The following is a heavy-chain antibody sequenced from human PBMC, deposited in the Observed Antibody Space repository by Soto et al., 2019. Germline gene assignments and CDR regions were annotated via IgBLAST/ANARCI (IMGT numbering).Heavy chain of an antibody. CDR3: ARGGCYGDFPNRLFYYGMDV. V-gene: IGHV3-33*01. D-gene: IGHD4-17*01. CDR1: GFTFSSYG. CDR2: IWYDGSNK. J-gene: IGHJ6*02. Sequence: QVQLVESGGSVVQPGRSLRLSCAESGFTFSSYGMHWVRQAPGKGLEWVAVIWYDGSNKYYADSVKGRFTISRDNSKNTLYLQMNSLRAEDTAVYYCARGGCYGDFPNRLFYYGMDVWGQGTTVTVSS.